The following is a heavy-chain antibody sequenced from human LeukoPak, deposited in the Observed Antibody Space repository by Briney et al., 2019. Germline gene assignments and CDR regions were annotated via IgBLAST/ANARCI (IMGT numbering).Heavy chain of an antibody. Sequence: QPGGSLRLSCTVSGFSFRAHWMSWVRQAPGKGLEWVGNIQEDGNEDYYVDSVEGRFVIFRDNAKNSLYLQMHSLRAEDTAVYYCTRGDRGYAESLYWGRGTLVTVSS. D-gene: IGHD5-12*01. CDR2: IQEDGNED. J-gene: IGHJ4*02. V-gene: IGHV3-7*02. CDR3: TRGDRGYAESLY. CDR1: GFSFRAHW.